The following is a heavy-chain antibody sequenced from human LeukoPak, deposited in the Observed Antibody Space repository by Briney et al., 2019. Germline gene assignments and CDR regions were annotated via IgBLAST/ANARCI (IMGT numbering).Heavy chain of an antibody. CDR3: AKAPQGYYDSGAYYY. CDR2: ISGSGGST. V-gene: IGHV3-23*01. CDR1: GSTFSTYA. Sequence: GGSLRLSCAASGSTFSTYAMSWVRQAPGKGLEWVSVISGSGGSTYYADSVQGRFTISTDNSKNTLYLQMNSLRAADTAVYYCAKAPQGYYDSGAYYYWGQGTLVTVSS. D-gene: IGHD3-22*01. J-gene: IGHJ4*02.